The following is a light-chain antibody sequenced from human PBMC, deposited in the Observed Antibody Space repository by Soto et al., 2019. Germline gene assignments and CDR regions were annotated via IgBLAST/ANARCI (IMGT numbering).Light chain of an antibody. J-gene: IGKJ2*01. CDR2: KAS. CDR3: QQYNSYYT. V-gene: IGKV1-5*03. Sequence: DIQMTQSPSTLSASVGDRVTITCRASQSISSWLAWYQQKPGKAPKLLIYKASSLESGVPSRFSGSGSGTEFTLNISSLQPDDFATYYFQQYNSYYTFGQGNKLEIK. CDR1: QSISSW.